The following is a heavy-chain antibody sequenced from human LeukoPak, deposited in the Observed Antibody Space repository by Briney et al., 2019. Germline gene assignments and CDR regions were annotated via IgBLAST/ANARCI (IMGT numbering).Heavy chain of an antibody. D-gene: IGHD5-18*01. Sequence: GASVKVSCKASGYTFTSYTIHWVRQAPGQRLEWMGWINTGNGNTGYSQKFQGRVTVTTDTSANTAYMELSSLRSEHTAVYYCARCGYSDAWSCDHWGQGTLVTVSS. J-gene: IGHJ5*02. CDR2: INTGNGNT. V-gene: IGHV1-3*04. CDR1: GYTFTSYT. CDR3: ARCGYSDAWSCDH.